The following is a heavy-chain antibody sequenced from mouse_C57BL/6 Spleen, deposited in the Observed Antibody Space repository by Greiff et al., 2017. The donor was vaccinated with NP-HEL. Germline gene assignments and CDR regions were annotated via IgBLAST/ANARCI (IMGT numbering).Heavy chain of an antibody. CDR2: IYPGDGDT. Sequence: QVQLQQSGPELVKPGASVKISCKASGYAFSSSWMNWVKQRPGKGLEWIGRIYPGDGDTNYNGKFKGKATLTADKSSSTGYMQISSLTSEDSAVYVCASNDYGSSSLDYWGQGTTLTVAS. D-gene: IGHD1-1*01. V-gene: IGHV1-82*01. CDR1: GYAFSSSW. J-gene: IGHJ2*01. CDR3: ASNDYGSSSLDY.